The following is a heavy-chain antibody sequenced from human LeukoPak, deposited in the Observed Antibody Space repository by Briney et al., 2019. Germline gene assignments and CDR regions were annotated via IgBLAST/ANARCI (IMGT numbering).Heavy chain of an antibody. CDR2: IYHSGST. J-gene: IGHJ4*02. V-gene: IGHV4-59*12. CDR1: GGSISTYY. Sequence: SETLSLTCTVSGGSISTYYWSWIRQPPGKGLEWIGYIYHSGSTTYNPSLKSRVTISADMSKNQFSLKLSSVTAADTAIYYCARGRAPENWGQGTLVTVSS. CDR3: ARGRAPEN.